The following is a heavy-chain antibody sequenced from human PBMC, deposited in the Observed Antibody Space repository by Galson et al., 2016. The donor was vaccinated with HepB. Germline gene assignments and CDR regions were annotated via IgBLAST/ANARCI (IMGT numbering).Heavy chain of an antibody. CDR2: ISAGGGST. CDR1: GFTFSNYA. D-gene: IGHD1-26*01. V-gene: IGHV3-23*01. Sequence: SLRLSCAASGFTFSNYAMSWVRQAPGKGLEWVSAISAGGGSTYYADSVKGGFTISRDNSKNTLYLQMNSLRAEDTAVYYCANFETSILGATSDYWGQGTLVTVAS. CDR3: ANFETSILGATSDY. J-gene: IGHJ4*02.